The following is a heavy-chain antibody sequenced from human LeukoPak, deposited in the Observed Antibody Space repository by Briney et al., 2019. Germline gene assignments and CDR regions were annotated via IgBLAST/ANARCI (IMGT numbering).Heavy chain of an antibody. CDR1: GGSISSSSYY. Sequence: SETLSLTCTVSGGSISSSSYYWGWIRQPPGKGLEWIVSIYYSGSTYYNPSLKSRVTIPVNTSKNQFSLKLSSVTAADTAVYYCASLYSGYALGDYWGQGTLVTVSS. CDR3: ASLYSGYALGDY. V-gene: IGHV4-39*01. CDR2: IYYSGST. J-gene: IGHJ4*02. D-gene: IGHD5-12*01.